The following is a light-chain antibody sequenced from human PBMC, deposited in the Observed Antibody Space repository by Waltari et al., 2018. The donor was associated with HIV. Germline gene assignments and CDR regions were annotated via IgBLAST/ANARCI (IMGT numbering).Light chain of an antibody. J-gene: IGLJ3*02. CDR1: SSDIGGYKY. Sequence: QSALTQPASVSGSPGQSITLYCTGTSSDIGGYKYVSWYQQQPGKAPKLMISEVSNRPSGVSNRFSGSKSGNTASLTISGLQAEDEADYYCSSYTTSSTWVFGGGTKLTVL. CDR3: SSYTTSSTWV. V-gene: IGLV2-14*01. CDR2: EVS.